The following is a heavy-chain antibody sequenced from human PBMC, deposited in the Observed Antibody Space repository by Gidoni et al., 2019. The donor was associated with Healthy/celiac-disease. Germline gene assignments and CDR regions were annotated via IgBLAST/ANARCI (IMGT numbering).Heavy chain of an antibody. J-gene: IGHJ4*02. Sequence: EVQLVESGGGLVTPGGYLRLSCAASGFPFSNAWMGWVRQAPGKGLEWVGRSKSKTDGRTTDYAAPVKGRFTSSRDDSKNTLYLQMNSLKTEDTAVYYCTTIEQGLVPWDYWGQGTLVTVSS. CDR2: SKSKTDGRTT. D-gene: IGHD6-19*01. V-gene: IGHV3-15*01. CDR1: GFPFSNAW. CDR3: TTIEQGLVPWDY.